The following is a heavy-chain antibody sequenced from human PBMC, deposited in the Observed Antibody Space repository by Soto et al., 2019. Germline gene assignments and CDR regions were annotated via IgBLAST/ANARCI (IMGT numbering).Heavy chain of an antibody. V-gene: IGHV4-34*01. J-gene: IGHJ4*02. Sequence: SLTCTVSGGSFSGYFWTWIRQPPGKGLEWLAEINHSGITNYNPSVESRVSMSVDTSKNQFSLRLYSVTAADTAVYYCVRGPYNYNSRYFDYWGQGTLVTVSS. D-gene: IGHD1-1*01. CDR2: INHSGIT. CDR3: VRGPYNYNSRYFDY. CDR1: GGSFSGYF.